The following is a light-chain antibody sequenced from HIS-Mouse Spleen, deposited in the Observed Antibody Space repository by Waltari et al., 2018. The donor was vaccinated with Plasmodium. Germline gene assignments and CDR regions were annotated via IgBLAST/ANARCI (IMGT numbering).Light chain of an antibody. CDR1: ALPKKY. V-gene: IGLV3-10*01. CDR3: YSTDSSGNHRV. Sequence: SYELTQPPSVSVSPGQTARITCSGDALPKKYAYWYQQKSGQAPVLVIYEASKRPSGIPGRCSGSSAGTSATLTISGAQVEDEADYYCYSTDSSGNHRVFGGGTKLTVL. CDR2: EAS. J-gene: IGLJ3*02.